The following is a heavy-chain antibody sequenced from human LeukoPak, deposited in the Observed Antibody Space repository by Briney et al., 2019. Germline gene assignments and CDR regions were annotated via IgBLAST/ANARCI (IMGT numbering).Heavy chain of an antibody. J-gene: IGHJ6*03. CDR1: GGSISSSSYY. CDR3: ARGRKVVRGVRYYYMDV. Sequence: SETLSLTCTVSGGSISSSSYYWGWIRQPPGKGLEWIGEINHSGSTNYNPSLKSQITISVDTSKNQFSLKLSSVTAADTAVYSCARGRKVVRGVRYYYMDVWGKGTTVTVSS. CDR2: INHSGST. V-gene: IGHV4-39*07. D-gene: IGHD3-10*01.